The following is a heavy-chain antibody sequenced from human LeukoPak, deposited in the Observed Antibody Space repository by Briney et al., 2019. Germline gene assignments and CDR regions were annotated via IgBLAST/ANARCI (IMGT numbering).Heavy chain of an antibody. V-gene: IGHV4-38-2*02. CDR2: IYHSGST. Sequence: PSETLSLTCTVSGYSISSGYYWGWIRQPPGKGLEWIGSIYHSGSTYYNPSLKSRVTISVDTSKNQFSLKLSSVTAADTAVYYCARHRKQFTYYYDSSAQRGFDYWGQGTLVTVSS. J-gene: IGHJ4*02. CDR3: ARHRKQFTYYYDSSAQRGFDY. D-gene: IGHD3-22*01. CDR1: GYSISSGYY.